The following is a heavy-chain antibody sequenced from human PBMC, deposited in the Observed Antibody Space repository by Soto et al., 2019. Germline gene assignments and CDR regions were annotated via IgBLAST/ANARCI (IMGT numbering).Heavy chain of an antibody. D-gene: IGHD3-3*01. J-gene: IGHJ4*02. CDR1: GYTFTSYG. V-gene: IGHV1-18*01. CDR3: ARFAAQYYGFWSGYYTGMDY. CDR2: ISAYNGNT. Sequence: GASVKVSCKASGYTFTSYGISWVRQAPGQGLEWMGWISAYNGNTNYAQKLQGRVTMTTDTSTSTAYMELRSLRSDDTAVYYCARFAAQYYGFWSGYYTGMDYWGQGTLVTVSS.